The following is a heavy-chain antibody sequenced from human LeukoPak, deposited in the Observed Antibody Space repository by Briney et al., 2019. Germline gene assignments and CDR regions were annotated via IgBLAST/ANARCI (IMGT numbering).Heavy chain of an antibody. D-gene: IGHD6-6*01. CDR3: AKDHDSSSSADY. J-gene: IGHJ4*02. CDR1: GFTFSNYA. Sequence: PGGSLRLSCAASGFTFSNYAMNWVRQAPGKGLEGVSSISGSGGTTYYADSVKGRFTISRDNSKNTLSLQMNSLRAEDKAVYYCAKDHDSSSSADYWGQGTLVTVTS. CDR2: ISGSGGTT. V-gene: IGHV3-23*01.